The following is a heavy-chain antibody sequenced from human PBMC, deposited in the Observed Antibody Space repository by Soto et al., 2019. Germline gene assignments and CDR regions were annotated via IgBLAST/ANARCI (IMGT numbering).Heavy chain of an antibody. CDR3: SRLVGAPSSFDY. CDR1: GFTFSGSA. D-gene: IGHD1-26*01. V-gene: IGHV3-73*01. Sequence: GGSLRLSCAASGFTFSGSAMHWVRQAPGKGLEWVGRIRTKANSYATAYAASVKGRFTISRDDSKNTAYLQMNSLKTEDTAVYYCSRLVGAPSSFDYWGHGTLVTVSS. CDR2: IRTKANSYAT. J-gene: IGHJ4*01.